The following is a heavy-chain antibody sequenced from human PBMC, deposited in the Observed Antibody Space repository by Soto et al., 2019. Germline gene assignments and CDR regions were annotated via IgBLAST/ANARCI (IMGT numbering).Heavy chain of an antibody. CDR3: ARQHYYDSSGYYTWN. Sequence: SETLPLTCTVSGVSISSSSYYLGWIRPPPGKGLEWIGSIYYSGSTYYNPSLKSRVTISADTSNNQFSLRLNSVTAADTAVYYCARQHYYDSSGYYTWNWGQGTLVTVSS. D-gene: IGHD3-22*01. CDR2: IYYSGST. J-gene: IGHJ4*02. V-gene: IGHV4-39*01. CDR1: GVSISSSSYY.